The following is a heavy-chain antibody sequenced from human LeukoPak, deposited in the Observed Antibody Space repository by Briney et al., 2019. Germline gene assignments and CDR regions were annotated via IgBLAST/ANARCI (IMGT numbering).Heavy chain of an antibody. CDR3: AKGTYSCGWYGKYFFDY. CDR2: MSGSGGST. Sequence: GGSLRLSCAASGFTFSSYAMSWVRQAPGKGLEWVSAMSGSGGSTYYADSVKGRFTISRDNSKNTLYLQMNSLSAEDTAVYYCAKGTYSCGWYGKYFFDYWGQGTLVTVSS. CDR1: GFTFSSYA. J-gene: IGHJ4*02. V-gene: IGHV3-23*01. D-gene: IGHD6-19*01.